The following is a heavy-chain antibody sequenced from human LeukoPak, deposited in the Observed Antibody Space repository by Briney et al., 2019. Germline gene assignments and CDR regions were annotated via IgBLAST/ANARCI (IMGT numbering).Heavy chain of an antibody. D-gene: IGHD1-1*01. J-gene: IGHJ4*02. CDR3: ARWNHDMRYFDY. Sequence: SQTLSLTCAISGDSVSSNSVAWNWIRQSPSRGLEWLGRAYYRSKWYNDYAVSVNSRLTINPDTSKNQFSLQLNSVTPEDTAEYYCARWNHDMRYFDYWGQGTLVTVSS. V-gene: IGHV6-1*01. CDR1: GDSVSSNSVA. CDR2: AYYRSKWYN.